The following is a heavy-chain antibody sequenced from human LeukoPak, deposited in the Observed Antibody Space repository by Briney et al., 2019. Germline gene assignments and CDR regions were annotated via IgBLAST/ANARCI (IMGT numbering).Heavy chain of an antibody. V-gene: IGHV1-46*01. D-gene: IGHD2-15*01. CDR1: GYTFTTYY. CDR2: INLSGGGT. Sequence: GASVKVSCKASGYTFTTYYMHWLRQAPGQGLEWMGIINLSGGGTTYAQNFQGRVTMTRDMSTNTVYMELSSLRSADTAVYYCAREGYCGGGTCHPGAHFQHWGQGTLVTVSS. J-gene: IGHJ1*01. CDR3: AREGYCGGGTCHPGAHFQH.